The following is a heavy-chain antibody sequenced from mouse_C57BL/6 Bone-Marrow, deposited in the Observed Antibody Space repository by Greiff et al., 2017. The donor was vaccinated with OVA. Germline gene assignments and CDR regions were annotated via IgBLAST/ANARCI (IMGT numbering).Heavy chain of an antibody. Sequence: EVQLQQSGPELVKPGASVKIPCKASGYTFTDYNMDWVKQSHGKSLEWIGDINPNNGGTIYNQKFKGKATLTVDKYSSTAYMELRSLTSEDTAVYYCARWRYYGSSYGDYYAMDYWGQGTSVTVSS. D-gene: IGHD1-1*01. CDR3: ARWRYYGSSYGDYYAMDY. J-gene: IGHJ4*01. CDR2: INPNNGGT. CDR1: GYTFTDYN. V-gene: IGHV1-18*01.